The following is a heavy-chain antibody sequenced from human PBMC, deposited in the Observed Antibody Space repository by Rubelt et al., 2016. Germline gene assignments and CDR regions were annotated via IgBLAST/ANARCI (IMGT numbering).Heavy chain of an antibody. V-gene: IGHV4-59*10. CDR2: IYPSGNT. J-gene: IGHJ4*02. CDR3: ATTKVGTVYVPN. CDR1: GDSSTAYS. D-gene: IGHD1-26*01. Sequence: QVQLQQWGAGLFKPSETLSLACTVSGDSSTAYSWCWIRQPPGKGLEWIGYIYPSGNTNYSPSLKSRVTMSVDTSKNQFSSRLTPVTAADTAVYYCATTKVGTVYVPNWGQGTLVTVSS.